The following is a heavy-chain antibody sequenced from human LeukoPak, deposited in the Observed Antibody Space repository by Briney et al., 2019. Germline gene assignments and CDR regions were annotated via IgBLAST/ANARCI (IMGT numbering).Heavy chain of an antibody. Sequence: ASVKVSCKASGYTFTSYYMHWVRQAPGQGLEWMGIINPSGGSTSYAQKFQGRVTMTRDTSTSTVYMELSSLGSEDTAVYYCARDLAIFGVADRRSPGGYWGQGTLVTVSS. CDR2: INPSGGST. V-gene: IGHV1-46*03. CDR3: ARDLAIFGVADRRSPGGY. CDR1: GYTFTSYY. J-gene: IGHJ4*02. D-gene: IGHD3-3*01.